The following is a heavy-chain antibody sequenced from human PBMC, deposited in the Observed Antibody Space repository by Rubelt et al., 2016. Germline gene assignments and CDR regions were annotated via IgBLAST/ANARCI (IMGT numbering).Heavy chain of an antibody. V-gene: IGHV3-23*01. Sequence: GKGLEWVSTISDSGGITYYGDSVKGRFTISRDNSKNTLYLQMNSLRAEDTAVYYCARANRGYTYGYYFDYWGQGTLVTVSS. CDR3: ARANRGYTYGYYFDY. D-gene: IGHD5-18*01. J-gene: IGHJ4*02. CDR2: ISDSGGIT.